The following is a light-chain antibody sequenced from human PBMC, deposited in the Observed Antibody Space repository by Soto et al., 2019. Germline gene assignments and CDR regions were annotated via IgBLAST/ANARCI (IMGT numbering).Light chain of an antibody. CDR1: NIETDSS. V-gene: IGLV1-40*01. CDR2: GNN. CDR3: QSYDSRLRGWF. Sequence: QSVLTQPPSVSGAPGQRVTISCSNIETDSSVHWYQHLPGAAPKLLIYGNNNRPSGVPDRFSGSKSGTSGSLAITGLQAEDEADYYCQSYDSRLRGWFFGGGTKLTVL. J-gene: IGLJ2*01.